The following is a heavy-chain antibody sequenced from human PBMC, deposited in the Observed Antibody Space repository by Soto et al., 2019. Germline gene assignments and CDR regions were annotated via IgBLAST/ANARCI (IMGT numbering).Heavy chain of an antibody. V-gene: IGHV3-9*01. CDR2: ISWNSGSI. D-gene: IGHD1-26*01. CDR3: AEDEGSHYYYYGMDV. CDR1: GFTFDDYA. Sequence: GGSLRLSCAASGFTFDDYAMHWVRQAPGKGLEWVSGISWNSGSIGYADSVKGRFTISRDNAKNSLYLQMNSLRAEDTALYYCAEDEGSHYYYYGMDVWGQGTTVTVSS. J-gene: IGHJ6*02.